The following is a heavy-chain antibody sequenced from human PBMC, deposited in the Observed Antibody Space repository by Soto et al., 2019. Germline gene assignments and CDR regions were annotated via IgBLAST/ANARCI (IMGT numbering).Heavy chain of an antibody. CDR3: ARARLLWFGEYMGYGMDV. Sequence: GGSLRLPCAASGFTFSSYAMHWVRQAPGKGLEWVAVISYDGSNKYYADSVKGRFTISRDNSKNTLYLQMNSLRAEDTAVYYCARARLLWFGEYMGYGMDVWGQGTTVTVSS. D-gene: IGHD3-10*01. J-gene: IGHJ6*02. CDR1: GFTFSSYA. V-gene: IGHV3-30-3*01. CDR2: ISYDGSNK.